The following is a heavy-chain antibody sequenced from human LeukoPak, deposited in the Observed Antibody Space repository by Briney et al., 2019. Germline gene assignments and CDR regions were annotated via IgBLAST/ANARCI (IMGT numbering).Heavy chain of an antibody. CDR2: IKQDGSEK. J-gene: IGHJ4*02. D-gene: IGHD5-24*01. CDR3: ARGGGRDGYNWVDY. Sequence: QSGGSLRLSCVASEFAFSDYAMSWIRQAPGKGLEWVANIKQDGSEKYYVDSVKGRFTISRDNAKNSLYLQMNSLRAEDTAVYYCARGGGRDGYNWVDYWGQGTLVTVSS. CDR1: EFAFSDYA. V-gene: IGHV3-7*01.